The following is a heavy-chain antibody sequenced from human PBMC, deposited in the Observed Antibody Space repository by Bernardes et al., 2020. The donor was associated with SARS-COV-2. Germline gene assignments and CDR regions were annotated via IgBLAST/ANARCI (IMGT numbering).Heavy chain of an antibody. CDR3: AKNRGYFDALTAYQNYFDH. J-gene: IGHJ4*02. CDR2: IRGSASAT. D-gene: IGHD5-18*01. V-gene: IGHV3-23*01. Sequence: GGSLSLSCAASGFTFSSFAMTWVRQAPGKGLQWIATIRGSASATYYADSVKGRFTISRDRSKNTVFLQMKTLRGDDSAMYYCAKNRGYFDALTAYQNYFDHWGQGVLVTVSS. CDR1: GFTFSSFA.